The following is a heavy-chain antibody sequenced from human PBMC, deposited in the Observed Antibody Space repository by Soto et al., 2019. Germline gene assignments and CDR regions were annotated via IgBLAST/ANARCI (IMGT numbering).Heavy chain of an antibody. J-gene: IGHJ4*02. V-gene: IGHV4-61*08. CDR3: ARDPVDGYSFFDY. Sequence: SETLSLTCTVSGGSISSGGYFWSWIRQHPGKGLEWIGYIYYSGSTTYDSSLKSRVTISIDTSKRQSSLKLTSVTTADTAVYYCARDPVDGYSFFDYWGQGILVTVSS. CDR2: IYYSGST. D-gene: IGHD2-15*01. CDR1: GGSISSGGYF.